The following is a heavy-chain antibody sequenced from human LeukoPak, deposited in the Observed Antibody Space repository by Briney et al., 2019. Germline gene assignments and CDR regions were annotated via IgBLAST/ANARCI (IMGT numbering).Heavy chain of an antibody. V-gene: IGHV1-69*04. Sequence: ASVKVSCKASGGTFSSYAISWVRQAPGQGLEWMGRIIPILGIANYAQKSQGRVTITADKSTSTAYMELSSLRSEDTAVYYCARPSRPYYYDNLWGQGTLVTVSS. CDR3: ARPSRPYYYDNL. CDR2: IIPILGIA. CDR1: GGTFSSYA. D-gene: IGHD3-22*01. J-gene: IGHJ4*02.